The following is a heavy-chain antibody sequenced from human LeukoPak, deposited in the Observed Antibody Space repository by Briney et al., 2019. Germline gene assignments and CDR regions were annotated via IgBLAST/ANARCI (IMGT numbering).Heavy chain of an antibody. CDR3: ARRSYRTGHRYFDY. Sequence: SETLSLTCTVSGGSFSSYHWGWIRQPPGKGLEWIGYIHYSGSTNYNPSLKSRVTISVDTSKNQFSLKLSSVTAADTAVYYCARRSYRTGHRYFDYWGQGILVTVSS. D-gene: IGHD3/OR15-3a*01. CDR2: IHYSGST. CDR1: GGSFSSYH. J-gene: IGHJ4*02. V-gene: IGHV4-59*08.